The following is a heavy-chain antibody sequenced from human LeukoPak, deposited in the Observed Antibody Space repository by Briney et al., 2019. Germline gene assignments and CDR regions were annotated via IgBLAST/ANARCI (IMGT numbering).Heavy chain of an antibody. CDR2: ISGSGTAI. Sequence: PGGSLRLSCAASGSTFSTYAMSWVRQAPGKGLEWVSYISGSGTAIDYADSVKGRFTISRDNAKSSLYLQMNSLRAEDTAVYYCAISAVTTRALWDWGQGTLVTVSS. V-gene: IGHV3-48*04. J-gene: IGHJ4*02. D-gene: IGHD4-17*01. CDR1: GSTFSTYA. CDR3: AISAVTTRALWD.